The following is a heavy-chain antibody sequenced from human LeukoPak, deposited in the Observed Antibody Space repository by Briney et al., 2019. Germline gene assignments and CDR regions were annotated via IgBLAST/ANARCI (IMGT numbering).Heavy chain of an antibody. CDR1: GFTFSSYW. CDR2: IKQDGSEK. CDR3: ARIYYDSSGYLDY. J-gene: IGHJ4*02. D-gene: IGHD3-22*01. V-gene: IGHV3-7*01. Sequence: GGSLRLSCAASGFTFSSYWMSWVRQAPGKGLEWVANIKQDGSEKYYVDSVKGRFTISRDNAKNSLYLQMNSLRAEDTAVYYCARIYYDSSGYLDYWGQGTLVTVSS.